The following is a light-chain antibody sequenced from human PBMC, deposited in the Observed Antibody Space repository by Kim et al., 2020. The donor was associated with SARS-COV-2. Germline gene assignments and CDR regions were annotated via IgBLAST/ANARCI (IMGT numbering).Light chain of an antibody. Sequence: QSVLTQPPSVSGAPGQRVAISCTGSSSNIGAGHNVHWYQQVPGTAPRLLIYGNTNRPSGVPDRFSASKSGISASLAITGLQAEDEADYYCQSYDSSLSGSVVFGGGTQLTVL. CDR1: SSNIGAGHN. CDR3: QSYDSSLSGSVV. V-gene: IGLV1-40*01. J-gene: IGLJ2*01. CDR2: GNT.